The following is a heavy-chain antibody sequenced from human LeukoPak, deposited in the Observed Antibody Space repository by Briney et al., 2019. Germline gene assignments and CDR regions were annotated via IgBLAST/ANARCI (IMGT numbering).Heavy chain of an antibody. V-gene: IGHV3-11*01. Sequence: GGSLRLSCAASGFTFSDYYMSWIRQAPGKGREWVSYISSSGSTIYYADSVKGRFTISRDNAKASLYLQMNSLRAEDTAVYYCARAPKTYDYVWGSYRPLHLDYWGQGTLVTVSS. CDR3: ARAPKTYDYVWGSYRPLHLDY. J-gene: IGHJ4*02. CDR1: GFTFSDYY. CDR2: ISSSGSTI. D-gene: IGHD3-16*02.